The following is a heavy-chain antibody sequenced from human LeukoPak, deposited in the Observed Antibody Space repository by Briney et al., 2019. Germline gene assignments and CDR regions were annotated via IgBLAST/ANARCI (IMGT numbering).Heavy chain of an antibody. CDR2: ISAYNGNT. CDR1: GYTFTSYG. CDR3: ARDPDNCSSTSCFYMDYYYGMDV. J-gene: IGHJ6*02. D-gene: IGHD2-2*01. Sequence: ASVKVSCKASGYTFTSYGISWVRQAPGQGLEWMGWISAYNGNTNYAQKLQGRVTMTTDTSTSTAYMELRSLRSDDTAVYYCARDPDNCSSTSCFYMDYYYGMDVWGQGTTVTVSS. V-gene: IGHV1-18*01.